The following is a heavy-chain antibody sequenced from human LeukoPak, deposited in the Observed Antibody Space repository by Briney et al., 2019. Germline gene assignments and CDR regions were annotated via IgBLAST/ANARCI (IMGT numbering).Heavy chain of an antibody. D-gene: IGHD3-9*01. CDR3: AREAFDWPDFYYYMDV. Sequence: SETLSLTCAVYGGSFSGYYWSWIRQPAVKGLEWIGRIYTSGSTNYNPSLKSRVTISVDTSKNQFSLKLSSVTAADTAVYFCAREAFDWPDFYYYMDVWGKGTTVTISS. CDR2: IYTSGST. J-gene: IGHJ6*03. CDR1: GGSFSGYY. V-gene: IGHV4-4*07.